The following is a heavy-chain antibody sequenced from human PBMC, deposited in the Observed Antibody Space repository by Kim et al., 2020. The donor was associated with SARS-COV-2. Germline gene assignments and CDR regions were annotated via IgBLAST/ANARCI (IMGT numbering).Heavy chain of an antibody. Sequence: SETLSLTCAVYGGSFSGYYWSWIRQPPGKGLEWIGEINHSGSTNYNPSLKSRVTISVDTSKNQFSLKLSSVTAADTAVYYCARATIFGVVTLYYYYYGMDVWGQGTTVTVSS. J-gene: IGHJ6*02. CDR3: ARATIFGVVTLYYYYYGMDV. D-gene: IGHD3-3*01. V-gene: IGHV4-34*01. CDR1: GGSFSGYY. CDR2: INHSGST.